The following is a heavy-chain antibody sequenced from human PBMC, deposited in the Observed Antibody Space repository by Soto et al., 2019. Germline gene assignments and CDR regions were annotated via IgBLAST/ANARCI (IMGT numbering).Heavy chain of an antibody. J-gene: IGHJ5*02. V-gene: IGHV4-59*02. CDR1: GDSVTSNY. D-gene: IGHD2-15*01. Sequence: SETLSLTCSFSGDSVTSNYLTWIRQSPEKGLEWIGYMHYTGFSHYNPSLKSRLTISVDTSKNQFSLKLTSVTAADTAVYYCARGYCSGGSCRNWFDPWGQGTLVTVSS. CDR3: ARGYCSGGSCRNWFDP. CDR2: MHYTGFS.